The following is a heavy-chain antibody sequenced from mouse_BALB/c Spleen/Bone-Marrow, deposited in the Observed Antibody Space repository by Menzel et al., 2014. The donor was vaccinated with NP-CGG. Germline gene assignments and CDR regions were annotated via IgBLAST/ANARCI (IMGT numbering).Heavy chain of an antibody. CDR3: ARHYRDAYYFDY. J-gene: IGHJ2*01. CDR2: VHPNSGNT. V-gene: IGHV1S130*01. CDR1: GYTFTSSW. D-gene: IGHD2-14*01. Sequence: QVQLQQSGSVLVRPGASVKLSCKASGYTFTSSWMHWAKQRPGQGLEWIGEVHPNSGNTNYNEKFKGKATLTVDTSSSTAYVDLRSPTSEDSAVYYCARHYRDAYYFDYWGQGTTLTVSS.